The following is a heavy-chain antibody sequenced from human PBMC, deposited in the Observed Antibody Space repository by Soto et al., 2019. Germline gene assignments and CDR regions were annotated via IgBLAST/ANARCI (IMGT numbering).Heavy chain of an antibody. J-gene: IGHJ6*03. Sequence: QVQLVQSGAEVKKPGASVKVSCQASGSTFTSYDINWVRQATGHGLEWMGWMNPSRGNTGYAGEFQGRVTMTSNTSTSTAYMELSSLRPEDTAVYYCASGGSSTSYYYYMDDWGQGTTVTVSS. CDR1: GSTFTSYD. CDR3: ASGGSSTSYYYYMDD. CDR2: MNPSRGNT. V-gene: IGHV1-8*01. D-gene: IGHD6-13*01.